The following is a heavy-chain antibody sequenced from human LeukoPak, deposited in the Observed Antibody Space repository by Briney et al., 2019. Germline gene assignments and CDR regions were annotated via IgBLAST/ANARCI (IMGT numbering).Heavy chain of an antibody. J-gene: IGHJ6*03. V-gene: IGHV4-39*01. CDR3: ARTTYYDSWSAPYYYYMDV. D-gene: IGHD3-3*01. CDR1: GGSISSDSYY. CDR2: IYYSGST. Sequence: PSETLSLTCTVSGGSISSDSYYWGWIRQPPGKGLEWIGNIYYSGSTYYNPSLKSRVTISVDMSKNQFSLKLTSVTAADTAVYYCARTTYYDSWSAPYYYYMDVWGKGTTVIVSS.